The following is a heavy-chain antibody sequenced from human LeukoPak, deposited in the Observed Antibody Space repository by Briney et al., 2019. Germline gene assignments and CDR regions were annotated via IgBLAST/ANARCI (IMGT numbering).Heavy chain of an antibody. CDR2: ISAYNGNT. D-gene: IGHD3-22*01. V-gene: IGHV1-18*01. CDR3: ARDLGWPDYYDSSGYRVS. Sequence: ASVKVSCKASGYTFTSYGISWVRQAPGQGLEWMGWISAYNGNTNYAQKLQGRVTMTTDTSTSTAYMELRSLRSDDTAVYYCARDLGWPDYYDSSGYRVSWGQGTLVTVSS. J-gene: IGHJ4*02. CDR1: GYTFTSYG.